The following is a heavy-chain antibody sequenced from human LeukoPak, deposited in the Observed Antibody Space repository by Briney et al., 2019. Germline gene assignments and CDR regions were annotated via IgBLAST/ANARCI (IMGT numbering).Heavy chain of an antibody. Sequence: GASVKVSCKASGYTFTSYGISWVRQAPGQGLEWMGWISAYNGKTNYAQKFQGRVTMTRDTSISTAYMELSRLRSDDTAVYYCARDGAPWYYYDSTGTPTFDYWGQGTLVTVSS. V-gene: IGHV1-18*01. CDR3: ARDGAPWYYYDSTGTPTFDY. D-gene: IGHD3-22*01. J-gene: IGHJ4*02. CDR1: GYTFTSYG. CDR2: ISAYNGKT.